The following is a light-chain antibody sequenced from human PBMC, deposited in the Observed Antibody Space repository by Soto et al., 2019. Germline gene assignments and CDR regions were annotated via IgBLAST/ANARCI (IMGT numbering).Light chain of an antibody. V-gene: IGKV1-5*01. Sequence: DIQMTQSPSTLSASVGDRVTITCRASQSISSWLAWYQQKPGKAPKLLIYDASSLESGVPSRFTGSESGTDFTLTISSLQPEDFATYFCHQTYITPWMFGQGTKVEIK. J-gene: IGKJ1*01. CDR1: QSISSW. CDR2: DAS. CDR3: HQTYITPWM.